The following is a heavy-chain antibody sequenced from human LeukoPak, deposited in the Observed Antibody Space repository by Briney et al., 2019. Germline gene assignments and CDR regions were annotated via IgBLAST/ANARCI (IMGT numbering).Heavy chain of an antibody. CDR3: ARAPSIRVITNFDY. CDR2: INPNSGGT. V-gene: IGHV1-2*02. CDR1: GYTFTGYY. Sequence: ASVKVSCKASGYTFTGYYMHWVRQAPGQGLEWTGWINPNSGGTNYAQKFQGRVTMTRDTSISTAYMELSRLRSDDTAVYYCARAPSIRVITNFDYWGQGTLVTVSS. J-gene: IGHJ4*02. D-gene: IGHD3-16*02.